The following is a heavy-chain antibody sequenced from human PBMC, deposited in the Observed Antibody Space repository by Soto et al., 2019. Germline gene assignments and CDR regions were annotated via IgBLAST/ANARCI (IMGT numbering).Heavy chain of an antibody. J-gene: IGHJ3*02. Sequence: PGGSLRLSCAASGFTFSGSAMHWVRQASGKGLEWVGRIRSKTDGGTTDYAAPVKGRFTISRDDSKNTLYLQMDSLKTEDTAVYYCTTDAFDIWGQGTMVTVSS. CDR3: TTDAFDI. CDR2: IRSKTDGGTT. V-gene: IGHV3-15*01. CDR1: GFTFSGSA.